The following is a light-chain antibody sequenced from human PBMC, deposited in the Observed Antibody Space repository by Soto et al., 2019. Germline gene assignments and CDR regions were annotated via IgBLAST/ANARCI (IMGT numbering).Light chain of an antibody. CDR2: DAS. V-gene: IGKV3-15*01. Sequence: IVMTQSPATLSVSPGERATLSCRASQSVGRSLAWYQQKPGQAPRLLIYDASSRATGIPATFSGSGSGTEFTLTINSLQSEDFAVYYCQQYNNWPWTFGQGTKVDIK. CDR3: QQYNNWPWT. CDR1: QSVGRS. J-gene: IGKJ1*01.